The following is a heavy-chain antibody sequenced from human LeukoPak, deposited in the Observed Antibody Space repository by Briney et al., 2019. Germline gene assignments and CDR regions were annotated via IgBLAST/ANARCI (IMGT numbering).Heavy chain of an antibody. D-gene: IGHD6-19*01. Sequence: GGSLRLSCAASGFTFSTYTMNWVRQAPGKGLEWVSSISSSSSTIYYADSVKGRFTISRDNAKNSLYLQMNSLRAEDTAVYYCARLAVAGKFDYWGQGTLVTVSS. CDR3: ARLAVAGKFDY. V-gene: IGHV3-48*01. CDR1: GFTFSTYT. CDR2: ISSSSSTI. J-gene: IGHJ4*02.